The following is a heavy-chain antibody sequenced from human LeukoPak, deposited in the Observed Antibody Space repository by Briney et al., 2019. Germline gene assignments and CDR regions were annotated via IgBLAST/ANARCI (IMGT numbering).Heavy chain of an antibody. J-gene: IGHJ4*02. Sequence: GASVKVSCKASGYTFTGYYMHWVRQAPGQGLEWMGWIYPNSGGTNYAQKFHGRVTMTRDTSISTAYMELRRLRSDDTAVYYCARGAHYHDSSQGYDYWGQGTLVTVSS. V-gene: IGHV1-2*02. D-gene: IGHD3-22*01. CDR3: ARGAHYHDSSQGYDY. CDR2: IYPNSGGT. CDR1: GYTFTGYY.